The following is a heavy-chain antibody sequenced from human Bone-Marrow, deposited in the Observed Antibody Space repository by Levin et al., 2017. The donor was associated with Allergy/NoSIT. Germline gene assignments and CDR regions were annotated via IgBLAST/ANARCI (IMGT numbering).Heavy chain of an antibody. CDR3: ARVGYVDEGFDY. D-gene: IGHD5-12*01. J-gene: IGHJ4*02. Sequence: PGGSLRLSCAASGFIFSGYWMSWVRQAPGKGLEWVANIRQDGSEKNYVDSVKGRFTISRDNSDSSLYLQMNSLRAEDTAVYFCARVGYVDEGFDYWGQGTLVTVSS. V-gene: IGHV3-7*04. CDR1: GFIFSGYW. CDR2: IRQDGSEK.